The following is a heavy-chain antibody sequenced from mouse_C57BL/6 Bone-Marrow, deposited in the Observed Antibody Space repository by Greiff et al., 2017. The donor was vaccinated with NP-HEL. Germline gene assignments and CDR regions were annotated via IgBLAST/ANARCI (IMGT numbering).Heavy chain of an antibody. V-gene: IGHV3-1*01. CDR1: GYSITSCYD. J-gene: IGHJ2*01. Sequence: EVKVVESGPGMVKPSQSLSLSCTVTGYSITSCYDWHWIRHFPGNKLEWMGYISYSGSTNYNASLKSRISITHDTSKNHFFLKLKSVTTEDTATDYCARRGEDYFDYWGQGTTLSVSS. CDR3: ARRGEDYFDY. CDR2: ISYSGST.